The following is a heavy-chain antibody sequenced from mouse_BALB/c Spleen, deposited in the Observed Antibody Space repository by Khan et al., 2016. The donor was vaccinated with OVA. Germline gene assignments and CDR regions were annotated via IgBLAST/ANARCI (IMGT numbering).Heavy chain of an antibody. Sequence: EVELVESGGGLVKPGGSLKLSCAASGFTFSDYYMYWVRQTPEKRLEWVATISDGGTYTYYPDSVKGRFTISRDNAKNNLYLQMSSLKSEDTAVEYCARGGYGAFAFWGQGTLLTVSA. J-gene: IGHJ3*01. CDR3: ARGGYGAFAF. D-gene: IGHD2-14*01. CDR1: GFTFSDYY. V-gene: IGHV5-4*02. CDR2: ISDGGTYT.